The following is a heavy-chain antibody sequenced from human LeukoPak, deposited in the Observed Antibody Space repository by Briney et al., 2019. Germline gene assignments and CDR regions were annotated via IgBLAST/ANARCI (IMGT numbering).Heavy chain of an antibody. V-gene: IGHV3-43*01. CDR1: GFTFHDYT. Sequence: GGSLRLSCAASGFTFHDYTMHWVRQAPGKGLEWVSLISWDGGSTYYADSVKGRFTISRDNSKNSLYLQMNSLRTEDTALYYCAKLYEDIVVVPAAGDYYMDVWGKGTTVTVSS. J-gene: IGHJ6*03. CDR3: AKLYEDIVVVPAAGDYYMDV. D-gene: IGHD2-2*01. CDR2: ISWDGGST.